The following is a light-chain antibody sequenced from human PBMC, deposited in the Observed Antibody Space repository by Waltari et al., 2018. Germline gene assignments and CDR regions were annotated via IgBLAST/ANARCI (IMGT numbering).Light chain of an antibody. CDR1: QSVSSY. V-gene: IGKV3-11*01. J-gene: IGKJ4*01. CDR3: QQRSNWPPIT. Sequence: EIVLTQSPATLSLSPVERATLSCRASQSVSSYLAWYQQKPGQAPRLLIYDASNRATGIPARFSGSGSGTDFTLTISSLEPEDFAVYYCQQRSNWPPITLGGGTKVEIK. CDR2: DAS.